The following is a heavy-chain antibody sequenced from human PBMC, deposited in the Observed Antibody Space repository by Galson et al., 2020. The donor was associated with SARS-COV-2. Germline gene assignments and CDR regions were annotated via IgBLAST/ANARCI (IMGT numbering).Heavy chain of an antibody. J-gene: IGHJ6*02. CDR2: IYYSGST. Sequence: SQTLSLTCTVSGGSISSGGYSWSWIRQHPGKGLEWIGYIYYSGSTYSTPSLKSRVTISVDTSKNQFSLKLSSVTAADTAVYYCARADTIFGVVIRSMDVWGQGTTVTVSS. CDR3: ARADTIFGVVIRSMDV. V-gene: IGHV4-31*02. D-gene: IGHD3-3*01. CDR1: GGSISSGGYS.